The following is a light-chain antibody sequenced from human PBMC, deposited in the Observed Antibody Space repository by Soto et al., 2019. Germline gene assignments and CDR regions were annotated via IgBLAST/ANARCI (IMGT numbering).Light chain of an antibody. V-gene: IGLV2-14*01. Sequence: QSALTQPASVSGSPGQSIIISCTGTSSDVNDYNFVSWYQQHPGKAPKLMIYDVTYRPSAVSNRFSGSKSRNTASLTISWLQAEDESDYYCSSYTIISTSAIDVFGSGTKGTVL. J-gene: IGLJ1*01. CDR3: SSYTIISTSAIDV. CDR1: SSDVNDYNF. CDR2: DVT.